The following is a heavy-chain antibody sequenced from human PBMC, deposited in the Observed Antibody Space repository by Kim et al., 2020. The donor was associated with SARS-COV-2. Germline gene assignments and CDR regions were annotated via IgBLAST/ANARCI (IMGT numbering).Heavy chain of an antibody. Sequence: GGSLRLSCAASGFTFSTTWMSWVRQAPGKGLEWVANIKEDGGEINYVDSVKGRFTXSRDNAKNSLYLQMXXXRAEDTAVYYCSREXAXYSGRWWYLMDDYWGPGXXVTVSS. CDR2: IKEDGGEI. J-gene: IGHJ4*02. D-gene: IGHD1-26*01. V-gene: IGHV3-7*01. CDR3: SREXAXYSGRWWYLMDDY. CDR1: GFTFSTTW.